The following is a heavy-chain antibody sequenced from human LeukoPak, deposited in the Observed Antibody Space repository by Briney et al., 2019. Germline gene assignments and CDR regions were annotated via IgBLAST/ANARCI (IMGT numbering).Heavy chain of an antibody. CDR3: ARDLYGVSHDY. V-gene: IGHV3-53*01. Sequence: GGSLRLSCAASGFTVSSTYMSWVRQAPGKGLEWVSVIYSSGSTYYADSVKGRFTISRDNSKNTLYLQMNSLRAEDTAVYYCARDLYGVSHDYWGQGTLVTVSS. CDR1: GFTVSSTY. D-gene: IGHD4-17*01. J-gene: IGHJ4*02. CDR2: IYSSGST.